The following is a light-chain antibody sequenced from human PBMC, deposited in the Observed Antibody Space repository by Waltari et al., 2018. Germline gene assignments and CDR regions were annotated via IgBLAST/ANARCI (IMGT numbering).Light chain of an antibody. V-gene: IGLV2-11*01. CDR1: NSNIGGYNY. CDR3: CSYAGRRWV. J-gene: IGLJ3*02. CDR2: DVS. Sequence: QSALSQPRSVSGSPGQSVTISCTGTNSNIGGYNYVSWYQHHPGEIPKLTIYDVSKRPSGVPDRFPGSKTGNTASLTISGLQAEDEAHYCCCSYAGRRWVFGGGTNLTVL.